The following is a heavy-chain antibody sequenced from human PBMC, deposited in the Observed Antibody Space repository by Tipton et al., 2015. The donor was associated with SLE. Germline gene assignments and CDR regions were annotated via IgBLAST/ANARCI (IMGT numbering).Heavy chain of an antibody. D-gene: IGHD4-17*01. CDR2: IYYSGST. Sequence: LRLSCTVSGGSISSYYWSWIRQPPGKGLEWIGYIYYSGSTNYNPSLKSRVTISVDTSKNQFSLKLSSVTAADTAVYYCASLAVTTQYYYYYYYMDVWGKGTTVTVSS. CDR3: ASLAVTTQYYYYYYYMDV. J-gene: IGHJ6*03. V-gene: IGHV4-59*01. CDR1: GGSISSYY.